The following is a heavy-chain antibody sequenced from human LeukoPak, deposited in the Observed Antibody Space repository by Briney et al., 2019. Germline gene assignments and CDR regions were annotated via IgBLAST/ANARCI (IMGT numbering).Heavy chain of an antibody. J-gene: IGHJ4*02. D-gene: IGHD6-13*01. CDR3: ARVTGYVMEDYFDY. CDR1: GGSISSYY. CDR2: IYYSGST. V-gene: IGHV4-59*01. Sequence: PSETLSLTCTVSGGSISSYYWSWIRQPPGKGLEWIGYIYYSGSTNYNPSFKSRVTISVDTSKNQFSLRLSSVTAADTAVYYCARVTGYVMEDYFDYWGQGTLVTVSS.